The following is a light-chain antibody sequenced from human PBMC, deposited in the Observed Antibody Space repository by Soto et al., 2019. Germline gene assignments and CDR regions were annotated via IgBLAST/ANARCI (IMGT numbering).Light chain of an antibody. V-gene: IGLV2-14*01. Sequence: QSALTQPASVSGSPGQSITISCTGTSSDVSGYNFVSWYQQHPGKAPKFMIYEVSNRPSGVSNRFSGSKSGNTASLTISGLQAEDEADYYCSSYTSSSTLYVFGTGTKVTVL. CDR2: EVS. CDR1: SSDVSGYNF. CDR3: SSYTSSSTLYV. J-gene: IGLJ1*01.